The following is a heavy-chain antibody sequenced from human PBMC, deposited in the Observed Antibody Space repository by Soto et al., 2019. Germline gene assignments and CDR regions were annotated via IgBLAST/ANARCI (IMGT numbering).Heavy chain of an antibody. J-gene: IGHJ4*02. V-gene: IGHV3-43*01. CDR3: AKDEGAAVESPGD. CDR1: GFTFDDYT. D-gene: IGHD6-13*01. CDR2: ISWDGGKT. Sequence: EVQLVESGGVVVQPGGSLRLSCAASGFTFDDYTMHWVRQAPGKSLEWVSLISWDGGKTYYADSVKGRFTISRDNSKNSLHLQMNSLTTEDSALYYCAKDEGAAVESPGDWGQGTLVTVSS.